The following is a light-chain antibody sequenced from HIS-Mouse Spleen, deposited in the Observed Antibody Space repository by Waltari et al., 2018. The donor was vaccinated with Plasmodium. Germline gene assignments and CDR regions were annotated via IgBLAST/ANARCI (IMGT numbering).Light chain of an antibody. CDR3: VLYMGSGIWV. Sequence: QTVVTQEPSFSVSPGGTVTLTCGLSSGSVSTSYYPSWYQQTPGQAPRTLIYSTNTRCSGVPERFSGSSLGNKAALTITGAQADDESDYYCVLYMGSGIWVFGGGTKLTVL. V-gene: IGLV8-61*01. J-gene: IGLJ2*01. CDR1: SGSVSTSYY. CDR2: STN.